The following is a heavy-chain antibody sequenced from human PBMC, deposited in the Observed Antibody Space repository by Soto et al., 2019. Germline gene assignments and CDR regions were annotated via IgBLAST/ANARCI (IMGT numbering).Heavy chain of an antibody. V-gene: IGHV1-69*13. J-gene: IGHJ6*02. CDR3: ARSITGTVSYYYGMDV. CDR1: GGTFSNHI. D-gene: IGHD1-20*01. Sequence: GASVKASCKASGGTFSNHIITWVRQAPGQGLEWMGGIIPIFGTANYAQKFQGRVTITADESTSTAYMELSSLRSEDTAVYYCARSITGTVSYYYGMDVWGQGTTVTVSS. CDR2: IIPIFGTA.